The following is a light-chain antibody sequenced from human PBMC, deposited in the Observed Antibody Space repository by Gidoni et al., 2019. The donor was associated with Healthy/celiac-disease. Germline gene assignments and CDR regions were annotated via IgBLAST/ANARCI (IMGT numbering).Light chain of an antibody. J-gene: IGLJ3*02. CDR3: QSYDSSLSGPRV. Sequence: QSALTQPPSVSWAPGQRVPISCTGSSSTIGAGYDVHWYQQLPGTAPKLLIYGNSNRPSGVPDRYSGSKSGTSASLASTGLQAEDEADYYCQSYDSSLSGPRVFGGGTKLTVL. V-gene: IGLV1-40*01. CDR2: GNS. CDR1: SSTIGAGYD.